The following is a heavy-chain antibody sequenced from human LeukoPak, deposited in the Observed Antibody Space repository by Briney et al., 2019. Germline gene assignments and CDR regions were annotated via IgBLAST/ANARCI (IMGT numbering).Heavy chain of an antibody. V-gene: IGHV1-18*01. Sequence: ASVKVSCKASDYTFITYGISWVRQAPGQGLEWMGWISAYNGNTNYAQKLQGRVTMTTDTSTSTAYMELRSLRSDDTAVYYCARIDSGSYYVSPDDAFDIWGQGTMVTVSS. CDR3: ARIDSGSYYVSPDDAFDI. D-gene: IGHD1-26*01. CDR2: ISAYNGNT. CDR1: DYTFITYG. J-gene: IGHJ3*02.